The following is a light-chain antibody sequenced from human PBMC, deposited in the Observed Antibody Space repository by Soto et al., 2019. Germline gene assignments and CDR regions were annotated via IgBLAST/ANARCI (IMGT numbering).Light chain of an antibody. V-gene: IGLV1-47*01. CDR2: RND. J-gene: IGLJ1*01. CDR3: AAWDDSLSGYV. CDR1: NFNIGSNFGLNN. Sequence: QSVLTQSPSASGPPGQRVTISCSGSNFNIGSNFGLNNVFWYLQLPGAAPKLLIFRNDQRPPGVPDRFSASKSGTSASLAIRRLRSEDEAAYYCAAWDDSLSGYVFGNGTKVTVL.